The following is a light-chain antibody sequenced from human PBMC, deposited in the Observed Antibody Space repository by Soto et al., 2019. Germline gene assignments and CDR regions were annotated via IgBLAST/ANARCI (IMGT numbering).Light chain of an antibody. CDR1: SSDVGGYNY. J-gene: IGLJ2*01. CDR2: DVS. Sequence: QSALTQPASVSGSAGLSITISCTGASSDVGGYNYVSWYQQHPGKAPKLMIYDVSNRPSGVSNRFSGSKSGNTASLTISGLQAEDETDYYCSSYTSSSTVVFGGGTKVTV. V-gene: IGLV2-14*01. CDR3: SSYTSSSTVV.